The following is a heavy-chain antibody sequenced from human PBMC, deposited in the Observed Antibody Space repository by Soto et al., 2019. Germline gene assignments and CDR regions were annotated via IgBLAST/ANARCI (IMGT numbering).Heavy chain of an antibody. Sequence: SETLSLTCTVSGGSISSYYWSWIRQPPGKGLEWIGYIYYSGSTNYNPSLKSRVTISVDTSKNQFSLKLSSVTAADTAVYYCARDPPMYYFDYWGQGTLVTVSS. J-gene: IGHJ4*02. V-gene: IGHV4-59*12. CDR3: ARDPPMYYFDY. CDR1: GGSISSYY. CDR2: IYYSGST.